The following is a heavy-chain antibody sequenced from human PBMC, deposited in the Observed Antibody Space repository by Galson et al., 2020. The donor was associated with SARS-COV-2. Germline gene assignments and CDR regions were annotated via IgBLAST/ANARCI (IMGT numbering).Heavy chain of an antibody. Sequence: SETLSLTCTVSGGSISSGGYYWSWIRQHPGKGLEWIGYIYNSGSNYYNPSLKSRVTISVDTSKNQFSLKLSSVTAADTAVYYCARDFGYGSGYYTGWFDPWGQGTLVTVSS. V-gene: IGHV4-31*03. CDR2: IYNSGSN. D-gene: IGHD3-3*01. CDR3: ARDFGYGSGYYTGWFDP. J-gene: IGHJ5*02. CDR1: GGSISSGGYY.